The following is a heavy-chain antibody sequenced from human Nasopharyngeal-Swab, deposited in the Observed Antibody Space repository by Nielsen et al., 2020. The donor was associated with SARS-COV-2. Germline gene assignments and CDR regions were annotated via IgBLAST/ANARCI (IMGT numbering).Heavy chain of an antibody. J-gene: IGHJ4*02. D-gene: IGHD3-16*01. Sequence: SETLSLTCTVSGDSISSGGYYWSWIRQHPGKGLEWIGYIYYSGSTYYNPSLKSRVTISVDTSKNQFSLKLSSVTAADTAVYYCARFEGYYFDYWGQGTLVTVSS. V-gene: IGHV4-61*08. CDR2: IYYSGST. CDR3: ARFEGYYFDY. CDR1: GDSISSGGYY.